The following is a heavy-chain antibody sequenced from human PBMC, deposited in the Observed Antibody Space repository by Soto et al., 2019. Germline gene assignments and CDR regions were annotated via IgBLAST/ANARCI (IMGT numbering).Heavy chain of an antibody. CDR1: GYTFTSSG. J-gene: IGHJ5*02. CDR3: AREPLPPGYCSGGSCYGNWFDH. V-gene: IGHV1-18*01. CDR2: ISAYNGNT. Sequence: GASVKVSCKASGYTFTSSGISLVRQAPGQGLEWMGWISAYNGNTNYAQKLQGRVTMTTDTSTSTAYMELRSLRSDDTAVYYCAREPLPPGYCSGGSCYGNWFDHWGQGTLVTVSS. D-gene: IGHD2-15*01.